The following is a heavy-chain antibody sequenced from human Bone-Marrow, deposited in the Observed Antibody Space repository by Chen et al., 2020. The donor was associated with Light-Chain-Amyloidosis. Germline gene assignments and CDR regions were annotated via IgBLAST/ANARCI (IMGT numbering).Heavy chain of an antibody. CDR1: GFSFSSYA. CDR2: ISYDGNNK. J-gene: IGHJ4*02. Sequence: QVQLVESGGGVAQPGRSLRLSCAASGFSFSSYAFHWVRQAPGKGLEWVALISYDGNNKHYADSVKGRFIISRDNPKNTLYLQMNSLRAGDTAVYYCTREGGSLYGDPGPDYWGQGTLVTVS. D-gene: IGHD2-21*01. CDR3: TREGGSLYGDPGPDY. V-gene: IGHV3-30-3*01.